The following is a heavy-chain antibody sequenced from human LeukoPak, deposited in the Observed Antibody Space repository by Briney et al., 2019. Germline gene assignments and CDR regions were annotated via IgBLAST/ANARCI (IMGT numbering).Heavy chain of an antibody. CDR1: GFTFHSYW. Sequence: GGSLRLSCAASGFTFHSYWMHWVRQAPGKGLVWVSRIDNDGGSTTYADSVKGRFTISRDNAKNSLYLQMNSLRAEDTAVYYCARSWSSGYWFPATASFDYWGQGTLVTVSS. D-gene: IGHD3-22*01. J-gene: IGHJ4*02. CDR3: ARSWSSGYWFPATASFDY. V-gene: IGHV3-74*01. CDR2: IDNDGGST.